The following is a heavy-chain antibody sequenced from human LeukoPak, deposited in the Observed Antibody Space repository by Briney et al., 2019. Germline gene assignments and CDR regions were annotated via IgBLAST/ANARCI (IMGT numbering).Heavy chain of an antibody. D-gene: IGHD1-26*01. CDR1: GYTFTSYG. Sequence: GASVKVSCKASGYTFTSYGINWVRQAPGQGLEWMGWISAYNGDTNYAQKLQGRVTMTTDTSTSTAYMELRSLRSDDTAVYYCARRSGSYDYYYYYMDVWGKGTTVTVSS. CDR3: ARRSGSYDYYYYYMDV. CDR2: ISAYNGDT. J-gene: IGHJ6*03. V-gene: IGHV1-18*01.